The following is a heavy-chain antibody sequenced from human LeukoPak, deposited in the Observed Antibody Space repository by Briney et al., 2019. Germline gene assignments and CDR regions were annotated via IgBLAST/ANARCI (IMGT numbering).Heavy chain of an antibody. CDR2: IKQDGGEK. J-gene: IGHJ6*03. CDR1: GFTFSIYE. D-gene: IGHD1-1*01. Sequence: GGSLRLSCAASGFTFSIYEMSWVRQAPGKGLEWVAYIKQDGGEKYYVDSVKGRFTISRDNAKNSLYLQVNSLRAEDTAVYYCARNGNNYYYYMDVWGKGTTVTVSS. CDR3: ARNGNNYYYYMDV. V-gene: IGHV3-7*01.